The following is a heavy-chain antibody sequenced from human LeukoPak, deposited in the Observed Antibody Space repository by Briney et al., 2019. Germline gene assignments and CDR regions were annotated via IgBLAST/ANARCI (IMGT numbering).Heavy chain of an antibody. Sequence: GGSLRLSCAASGFTFSRHNMNWVRQAPGKGLEWVSSISGSSSYIYYADSVKGRFTISRDNAQNSLYLQMNSLRAEDTAIYYCARDYVWGSSESDYWGQGTLVTVSS. CDR3: ARDYVWGSSESDY. CDR1: GFTFSRHN. CDR2: ISGSSSYI. J-gene: IGHJ4*02. V-gene: IGHV3-21*01. D-gene: IGHD7-27*01.